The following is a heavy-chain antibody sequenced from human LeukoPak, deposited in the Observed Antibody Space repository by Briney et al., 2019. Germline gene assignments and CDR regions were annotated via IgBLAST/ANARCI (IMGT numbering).Heavy chain of an antibody. D-gene: IGHD4-17*01. Sequence: GGSLRLSCAASGFTLSSYSMGWVRQAPGRGLEWVSFVSNTGGAKYYADSAKGRFTISRDNAHNSLYLQMNSLRDEDSALYYRARDNHDYGFDYWGQGTLVTVSS. V-gene: IGHV3-48*02. CDR1: GFTLSSYS. CDR2: VSNTGGAK. CDR3: ARDNHDYGFDY. J-gene: IGHJ4*02.